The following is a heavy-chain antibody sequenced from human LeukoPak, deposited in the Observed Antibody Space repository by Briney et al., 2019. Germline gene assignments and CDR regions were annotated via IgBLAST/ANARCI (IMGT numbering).Heavy chain of an antibody. CDR2: IYYSGST. Sequence: SETLSLTCNVSGGSISNYYWSWIRQPPGKGLEWIGSIYYSGSTYYNPSLKSRVTISVDTSKNQFSLKLSSVSAADTAVYYCARDTTYYYDSTGPRHYYFHYWGQGTLVTVSS. CDR1: GGSISNYY. J-gene: IGHJ4*02. V-gene: IGHV4-59*12. CDR3: ARDTTYYYDSTGPRHYYFHY. D-gene: IGHD3-22*01.